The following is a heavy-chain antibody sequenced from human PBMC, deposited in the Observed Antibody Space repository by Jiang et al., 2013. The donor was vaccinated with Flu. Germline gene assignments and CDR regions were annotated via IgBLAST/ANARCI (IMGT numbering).Heavy chain of an antibody. D-gene: IGHD6-13*01. CDR2: IYYSGTT. V-gene: IGHV4-39*01. CDR3: ARLSVRSTSSWYVKGFFDY. Sequence: GPGLVKPSETLSLTCTVSGDSISSSSYYWGWIRQPPGKGLEWIGSIYYSGTTYYDPSLKSRVTISVDTSKNQFSLKLSSVTAADTAVYYCARLSVRSTSSWYVKGFFDYWGQGTLVTVSS. CDR1: GDSISSSSYY. J-gene: IGHJ4*02.